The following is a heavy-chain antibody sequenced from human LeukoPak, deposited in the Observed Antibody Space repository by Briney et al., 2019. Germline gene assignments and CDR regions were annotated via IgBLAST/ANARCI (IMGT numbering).Heavy chain of an antibody. D-gene: IGHD1-26*01. CDR1: GFTFSSYG. Sequence: GASLTLSCAVSGFTFSSYGMSWARHPPRGGLEWVSAIIGSGGSTFYADSVKGRYPLSRDNSKKTLYMKMNSLRAEDTAVYYCAKAPGSGSYRTPLRYYYMDVWGKGTTVTVSS. V-gene: IGHV3-23*01. CDR3: AKAPGSGSYRTPLRYYYMDV. CDR2: IIGSGGST. J-gene: IGHJ6*03.